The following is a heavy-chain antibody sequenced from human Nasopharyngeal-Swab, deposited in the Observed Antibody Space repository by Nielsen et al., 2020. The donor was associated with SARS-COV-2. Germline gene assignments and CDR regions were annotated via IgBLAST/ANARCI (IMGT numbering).Heavy chain of an antibody. V-gene: IGHV1-18*01. J-gene: IGHJ6*02. D-gene: IGHD3-10*01. CDR1: GYTFTRYG. CDR2: ISAYNGNT. CDR3: ARRTTFYGSGSLLQYYNHYGMDV. Sequence: ASVTVSCQDSGYTFTRYGLSWVRQAPGQGLEWMGCISAYNGNTNYAQKLQGRVTMTTDTSTSTAYLELRCLSSDDTAGYYCARRTTFYGSGSLLQYYNHYGMDVWGQGTTVTVSS.